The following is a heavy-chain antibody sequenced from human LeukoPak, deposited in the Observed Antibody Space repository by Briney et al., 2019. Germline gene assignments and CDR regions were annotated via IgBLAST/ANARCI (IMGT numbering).Heavy chain of an antibody. Sequence: GGSLRLSCAASGSTFSSYWMSWVRQAPGKGLEWVANIKQDGSEKYYVDSVKGRFTISRDNAKNSLYLQMNSLRAEDTAAYYCARDRERAIYSSSYFDPWGQGTLVTVSS. CDR3: ARDRERAIYSSSYFDP. CDR1: GSTFSSYW. D-gene: IGHD6-13*01. CDR2: IKQDGSEK. J-gene: IGHJ5*02. V-gene: IGHV3-7*01.